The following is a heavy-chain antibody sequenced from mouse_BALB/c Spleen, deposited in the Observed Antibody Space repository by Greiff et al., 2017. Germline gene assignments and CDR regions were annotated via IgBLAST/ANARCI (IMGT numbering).Heavy chain of an antibody. V-gene: IGHV3-2*02. CDR2: ISYSGST. CDR1: GYSITSDYA. Sequence: EVQLVESGPGLVKPSQSLSLTCTVTGYSITSDYAWNWIRQFPGNKLEWMGYISYSGSTSYNPSLKSRISITRDTSKNQFFLQLNSVTTEDTATYYCARYDDGYYAMDYWGQGTSVTVSS. J-gene: IGHJ4*01. D-gene: IGHD2-3*01. CDR3: ARYDDGYYAMDY.